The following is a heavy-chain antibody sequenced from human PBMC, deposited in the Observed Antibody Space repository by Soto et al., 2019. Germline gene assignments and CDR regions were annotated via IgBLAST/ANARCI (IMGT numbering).Heavy chain of an antibody. D-gene: IGHD2-15*01. J-gene: IGHJ3*02. CDR3: ASHIQGYCSGGSCFDI. V-gene: IGHV1-3*01. CDR2: INAGNGNT. CDR1: GYTFTSYA. Sequence: ASVKVSCKASGYTFTSYAMHWVRQAPGQRLEWMGWINAGNGNTKYSQKFQGRVTITRDTSASTAYMELSSLRSEDTAVYYCASHIQGYCSGGSCFDIWGQGTMVNVSS.